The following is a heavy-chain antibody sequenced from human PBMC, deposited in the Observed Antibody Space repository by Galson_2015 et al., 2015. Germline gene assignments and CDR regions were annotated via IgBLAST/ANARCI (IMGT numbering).Heavy chain of an antibody. Sequence: SLRLSCAASGFTFSGYNMVWVRQAPGKGLEWVSYIGSGSVTIYYADSVRGRFTISRDNAKNSLYLQMNSLRDEDTAVYYCARDLGRLLDYWGQGTLVTVSS. CDR3: ARDLGRLLDY. CDR1: GFTFSGYN. CDR2: IGSGSVTI. V-gene: IGHV3-48*02. J-gene: IGHJ4*02. D-gene: IGHD7-27*01.